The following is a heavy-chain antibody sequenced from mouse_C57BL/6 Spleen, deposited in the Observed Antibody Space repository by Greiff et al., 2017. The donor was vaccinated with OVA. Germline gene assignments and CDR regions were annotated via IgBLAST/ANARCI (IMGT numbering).Heavy chain of an antibody. V-gene: IGHV7-3*01. Sequence: EVKVVESGGGLVQPGGSLSLSCAASGFTFTDYYMNWVRQPPGKALEWLGFIRNKANGYTTEYSASVKGRFTISRDNSQSSLYLQMNALRAEDSATYYCARSYYGSSYFDYWGQGTTLTVSS. CDR2: IRNKANGYTT. CDR1: GFTFTDYY. J-gene: IGHJ2*01. CDR3: ARSYYGSSYFDY. D-gene: IGHD1-1*01.